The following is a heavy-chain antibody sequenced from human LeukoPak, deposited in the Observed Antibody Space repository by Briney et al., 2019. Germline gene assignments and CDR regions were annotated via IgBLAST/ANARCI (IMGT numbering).Heavy chain of an antibody. CDR1: GFTFSSYA. D-gene: IGHD6-19*01. J-gene: IGHJ4*02. CDR2: ISYDGSNK. V-gene: IGHV3-30*04. CDR3: ASGWYTHFDY. Sequence: PGGSLRLSCAASGFTFSSYAMHWVRQAPGKGLEWVAVISYDGSNKYYADSVKGRFTISRDNSKNTLYLQMNSLRAEDTAVYYCASGWYTHFDYWGQGTLVTVSS.